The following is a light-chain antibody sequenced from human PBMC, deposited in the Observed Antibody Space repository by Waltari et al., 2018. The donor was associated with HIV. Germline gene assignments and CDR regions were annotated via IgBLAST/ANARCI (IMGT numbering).Light chain of an antibody. CDR2: GNN. J-gene: IGLJ2*01. V-gene: IGLV1-44*01. Sequence: QPVLTQPPSASGTPGQRVIISCSGSSSNIGRHAVSWYQHLPGATHTLLIFGNNQRSSGVPDRFSGSKSATSASLAISGLRSVDEADYSCAAWDDSLDGPVFGGGTKLTVL. CDR3: AAWDDSLDGPV. CDR1: SSNIGRHA.